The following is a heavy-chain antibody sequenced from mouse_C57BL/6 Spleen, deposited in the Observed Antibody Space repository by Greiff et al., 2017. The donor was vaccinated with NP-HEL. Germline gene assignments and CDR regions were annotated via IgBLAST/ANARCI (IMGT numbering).Heavy chain of an antibody. Sequence: QVQLKQPGAELVKPGASVKLSCKASGYTFTSYWMHWVKQRPGQGLEWIGMIHPNSGSTNYNEKFKSKATLTVDKSSSTAYMQLSSLTSEDSAVYYCSQFPLWRDYWGQGTTLTVSS. J-gene: IGHJ2*01. V-gene: IGHV1-64*01. CDR2: IHPNSGST. D-gene: IGHD1-1*02. CDR1: GYTFTSYW. CDR3: SQFPLWRDY.